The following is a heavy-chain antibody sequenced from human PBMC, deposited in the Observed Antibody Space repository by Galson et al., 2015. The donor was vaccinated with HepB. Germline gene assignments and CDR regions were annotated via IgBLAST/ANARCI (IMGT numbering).Heavy chain of an antibody. V-gene: IGHV2-70*04. Sequence: PALVKPTQTLTLTCTFSGFSLGTYGMRVSWIRQPPGKALEWLARINWDDGKFYSTSLKTRLTISKDTSKNQVILTMTNMDPVDTATYYCARIPIIRGDHWTFDYWGQGILVTVSS. CDR3: ARIPIIRGDHWTFDY. CDR2: INWDDGK. J-gene: IGHJ4*02. CDR1: GFSLGTYGMR. D-gene: IGHD3/OR15-3a*01.